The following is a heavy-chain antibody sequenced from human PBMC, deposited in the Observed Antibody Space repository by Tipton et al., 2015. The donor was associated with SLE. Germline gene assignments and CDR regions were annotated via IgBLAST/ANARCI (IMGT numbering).Heavy chain of an antibody. CDR2: IYTSGST. D-gene: IGHD3-9*01. J-gene: IGHJ6*03. Sequence: LRLSCTVSGGSISSGGYYWSWIRQPAGKGLEWIGRIYTSGSTNYNPSLKSRVTISVDTSKNQFSLKLSSVTAADTAVYYCARELSYYDILTGYYYYYMDVWGKGTTVTVSS. CDR3: ARELSYYDILTGYYYYYMDV. CDR1: GGSISSGGYY. V-gene: IGHV4-61*02.